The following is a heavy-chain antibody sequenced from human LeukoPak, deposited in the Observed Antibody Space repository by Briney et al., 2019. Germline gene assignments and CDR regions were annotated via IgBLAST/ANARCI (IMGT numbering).Heavy chain of an antibody. V-gene: IGHV4-34*01. J-gene: IGHJ4*02. CDR2: INHSGST. CDR3: ASGGIAVAGTGNSFDY. D-gene: IGHD6-19*01. CDR1: GVSFSGYY. Sequence: PSETLSLTCAVYGVSFSGYYWSWIRQPPGKGLEWIGEINHSGSTNYNPSLKSRVTISVDTSKNQFSLKLSSVPAADTAVYYCASGGIAVAGTGNSFDYWGQGTLVTVSS.